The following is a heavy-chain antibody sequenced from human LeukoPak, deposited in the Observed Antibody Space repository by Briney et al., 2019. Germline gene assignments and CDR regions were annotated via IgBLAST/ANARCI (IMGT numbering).Heavy chain of an antibody. J-gene: IGHJ4*02. CDR3: ARGGDTYYDFWSGVYYFDY. CDR2: INPSGGST. CDR1: GYTFTSYC. Sequence: GASVKVSCKASGYTFTSYCMHWVRQAPGQGLEWMGIINPSGGSTSYAQKFQGRVTMTRDTSTSTVYMELSSLRSEDTAVYYCARGGDTYYDFWSGVYYFDYWGQGTLVTVSS. V-gene: IGHV1-46*01. D-gene: IGHD3-3*01.